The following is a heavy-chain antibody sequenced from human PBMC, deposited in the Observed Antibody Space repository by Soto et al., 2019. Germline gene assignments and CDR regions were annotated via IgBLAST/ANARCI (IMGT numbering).Heavy chain of an antibody. Sequence: VAAVKVSCKASGYTFTGYYVHWVRQAPGQGLEWMGWINPNSGGTNYAQKFQGRVTMTRDTSISTAYMELSRLRSDDTAVYYCARDYDSSGYYPDWGQGTLVTVSS. CDR2: INPNSGGT. CDR1: GYTFTGYY. D-gene: IGHD3-22*01. V-gene: IGHV1-2*02. CDR3: ARDYDSSGYYPD. J-gene: IGHJ4*02.